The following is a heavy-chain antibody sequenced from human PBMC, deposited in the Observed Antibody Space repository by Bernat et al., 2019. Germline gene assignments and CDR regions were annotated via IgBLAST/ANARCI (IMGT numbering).Heavy chain of an antibody. CDR2: ISGSGGST. J-gene: IGHJ2*01. D-gene: IGHD2-15*01. Sequence: EVQLLESGGGLVQPGGSLRLSCAASGFTFSSYAMSWVRQAPGKGLEWVSAISGSGGSTYYADSVKGRFTISRDNSKNTLYLQMNSLSAEDTAVYYCAKDRVYCSGGSCPLEWYFDLWGRGTLVTVSS. V-gene: IGHV3-23*01. CDR3: AKDRVYCSGGSCPLEWYFDL. CDR1: GFTFSSYA.